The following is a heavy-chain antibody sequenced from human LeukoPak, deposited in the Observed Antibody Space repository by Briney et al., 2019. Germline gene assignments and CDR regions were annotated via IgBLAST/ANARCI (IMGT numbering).Heavy chain of an antibody. J-gene: IGHJ4*02. Sequence: GASVKVSCKASGYTFTGYYMHWVHQAPGQGLEWMGRINPNSGGTNYAQKFQGRVTMTRDTSISTAYMELSRLRSDDTAVYYCARVAYDYVWGSYRIFDYWGQGTLVTVSS. V-gene: IGHV1-2*06. CDR1: GYTFTGYY. D-gene: IGHD3-16*02. CDR2: INPNSGGT. CDR3: ARVAYDYVWGSYRIFDY.